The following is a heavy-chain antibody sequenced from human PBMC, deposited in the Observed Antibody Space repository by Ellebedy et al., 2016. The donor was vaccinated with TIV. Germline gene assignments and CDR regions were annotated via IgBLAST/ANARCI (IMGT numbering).Heavy chain of an antibody. CDR2: IKKDGSEK. J-gene: IGHJ5*02. CDR3: ARGTLTRGS. Sequence: PGGSLRLSCAASGFTFSDYWMSWVRQAPGKGLEWVANIKKDGSEKYYVDSVKGRFTISRDNAKNSLYLQMNSLRAEDTAVYYCARGTLTRGSWGQGTLVTVSS. D-gene: IGHD3-9*01. V-gene: IGHV3-7*03. CDR1: GFTFSDYW.